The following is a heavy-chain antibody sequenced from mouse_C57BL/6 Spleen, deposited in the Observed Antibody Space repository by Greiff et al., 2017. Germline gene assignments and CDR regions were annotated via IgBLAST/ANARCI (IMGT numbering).Heavy chain of an antibody. V-gene: IGHV1-64*01. CDR2: IHPNSGST. CDR1: GYTFTSYW. CDR3: ARGFITTVVADY. Sequence: VQLKQPGAELVKPGASVKLSCKASGYTFTSYWMHWVKQRPGQGLEWIGMIHPNSGSTNYNEKFKSKATLTVDKSSSTAYMQLSSLTSEDSAVYYCARGFITTVVADYWGQGTTLTVSS. J-gene: IGHJ2*01. D-gene: IGHD1-1*01.